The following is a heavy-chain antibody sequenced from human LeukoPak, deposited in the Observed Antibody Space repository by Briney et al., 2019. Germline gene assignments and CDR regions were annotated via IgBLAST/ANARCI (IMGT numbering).Heavy chain of an antibody. V-gene: IGHV3-21*01. CDR2: ISSSSTYI. Sequence: GGSLRLSCAASGFTFSSYIMNWVRPAPGKGLEWVSSISSSSTYIYYADSVKGRFTISRDNAKNSLYLQMNSLRAEDTAVYYCARGDDHNYWGQGTLVIVSS. J-gene: IGHJ4*02. CDR1: GFTFSSYI. D-gene: IGHD1-1*01. CDR3: ARGDDHNY.